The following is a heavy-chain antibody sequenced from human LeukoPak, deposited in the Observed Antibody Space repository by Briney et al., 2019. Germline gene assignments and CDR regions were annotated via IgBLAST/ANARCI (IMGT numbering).Heavy chain of an antibody. CDR3: ARGPYSYDSSGAFDI. D-gene: IGHD3-22*01. CDR1: GGSISSSNW. V-gene: IGHV4-4*02. CDR2: IYHSGST. Sequence: SEALSLTCAVSGGSISSSNWWSWVRQPPGKGLEWIGEIYHSGSTNYNPSLKSRVTISVDKSKNQFSLKLSSVTAADTAVYFCARGPYSYDSSGAFDIWGQGTMVTVSS. J-gene: IGHJ3*02.